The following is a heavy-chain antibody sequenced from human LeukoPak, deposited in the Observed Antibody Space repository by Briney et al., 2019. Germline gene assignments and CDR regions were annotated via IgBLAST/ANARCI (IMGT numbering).Heavy chain of an antibody. J-gene: IGHJ4*02. CDR2: IRNNGDNK. CDR3: VTSKGAGYFDY. V-gene: IGHV3-30*02. Sequence: GGSLRLPCAESGFTFSTYGMHWVRQAPGKGLEWVSFIRNNGDNKYYADSVRGRFTISRDNSKNTLYLQMNTLRTDDTAVYYCVTSKGAGYFDYWGQGTLVTVSS. D-gene: IGHD6-19*01. CDR1: GFTFSTYG.